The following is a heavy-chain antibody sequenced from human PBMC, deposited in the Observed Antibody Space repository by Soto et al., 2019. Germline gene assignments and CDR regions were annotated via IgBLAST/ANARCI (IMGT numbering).Heavy chain of an antibody. CDR1: GGSIGSGGYY. CDR3: ARDKITGLFDY. Sequence: SETLSLTCTVSGGSIGSGGYYWNWIRQHPGKGLEWIGYIYYSGSTYYNPSLKSRVTISVDTSKNQFSLKLTSVTAADTAVYYCARDKITGLFDYWGQGTLVTVSS. J-gene: IGHJ4*02. D-gene: IGHD2-8*02. CDR2: IYYSGST. V-gene: IGHV4-31*03.